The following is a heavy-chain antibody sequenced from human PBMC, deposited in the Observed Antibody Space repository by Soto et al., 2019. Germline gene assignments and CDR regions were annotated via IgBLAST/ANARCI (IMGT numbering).Heavy chain of an antibody. J-gene: IGHJ4*02. CDR2: ISNDGSNK. V-gene: IGHV3-30*18. CDR3: ANEPIPEGAAAAGTTYFDY. CDR1: GFSFSTYG. D-gene: IGHD6-13*01. Sequence: LRLSCAASGFSFSTYGMHWVRQAPGKGLEWVAFISNDGSNKYYADSVKGRFTISRDNSKNTLYLQMNSLRAEDTAVYYCANEPIPEGAAAAGTTYFDYWGQGTLVTVSS.